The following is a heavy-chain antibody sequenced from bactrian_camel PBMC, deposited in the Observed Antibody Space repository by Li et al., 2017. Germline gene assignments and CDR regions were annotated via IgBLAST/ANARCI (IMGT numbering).Heavy chain of an antibody. CDR3: AADLVTGGNWRSIDHWSY. V-gene: IGHV3S40*01. D-gene: IGHD7*01. CDR2: IYGGITT. CDR1: TYGYSEEF. Sequence: DVQLVESGGGSVQAGGSLTLSCAASTYGYSEEFMGWFRQAPGKAREGVAAIYGGITTYYDDSVKGRFTISQDNAKPMLYLQMNALKPEDTAMYYCAADLVTGGNWRSIDHWSYWGQGTQVTVS. J-gene: IGHJ4*01.